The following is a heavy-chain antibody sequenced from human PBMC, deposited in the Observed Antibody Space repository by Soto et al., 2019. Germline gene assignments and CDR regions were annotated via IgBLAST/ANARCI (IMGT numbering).Heavy chain of an antibody. CDR3: ASGASRGYPYFFDS. J-gene: IGHJ4*02. V-gene: IGHV1-69*01. CDR2: IIPYYNTL. Sequence: QAQVVQSGAEVRKPGSSVKLSCKASEGTFNSYAIAWVRQAPGQGLEWMGGIIPYYNTLNYAQKFQDRVTITADVSTNTVYMELSSLRSDATAVYFCASGASRGYPYFFDSWAQGTLVTVSS. CDR1: EGTFNSYA. D-gene: IGHD6-13*01.